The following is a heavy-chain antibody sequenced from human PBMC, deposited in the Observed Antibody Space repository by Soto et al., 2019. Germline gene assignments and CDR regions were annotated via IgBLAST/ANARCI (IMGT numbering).Heavy chain of an antibody. J-gene: IGHJ6*02. Sequence: ASVKVSCKASGYTFTSYGISWVRQAPGQGLEWMGWISAYNGNTNYAQKLQGRVTMTTDTSTSTAYMELRSLRSDDTAVYYCARPGYCSGGSCYPEWYYYYGMDVWGQGTTVTVSS. D-gene: IGHD2-15*01. V-gene: IGHV1-18*01. CDR3: ARPGYCSGGSCYPEWYYYYGMDV. CDR2: ISAYNGNT. CDR1: GYTFTSYG.